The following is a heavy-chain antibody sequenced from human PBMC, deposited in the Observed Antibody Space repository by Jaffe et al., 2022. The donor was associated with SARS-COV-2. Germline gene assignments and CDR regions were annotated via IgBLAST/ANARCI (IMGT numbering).Heavy chain of an antibody. D-gene: IGHD2-15*01. CDR2: IIPILGIA. Sequence: QVHLVQSGAEVKKPGSSVKVSCKASGGTFSSYTISWVRQAPGQGLEWMGRIIPILGIANYAQKFQGRVTITADKSTSTAYMELSSLRSEDTAVYYCASVSQVGLLPNDYWGQGTLVTVSS. CDR1: GGTFSSYT. CDR3: ASVSQVGLLPNDY. J-gene: IGHJ4*02. V-gene: IGHV1-69*02.